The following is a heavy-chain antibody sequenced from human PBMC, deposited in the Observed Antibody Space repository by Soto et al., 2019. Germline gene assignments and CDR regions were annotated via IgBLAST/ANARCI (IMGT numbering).Heavy chain of an antibody. CDR3: ARPLGGDWSNWFDP. J-gene: IGHJ5*02. D-gene: IGHD2-21*01. CDR2: IYYSGST. CDR1: GGSISSSSYY. V-gene: IGHV4-39*01. Sequence: SETLSLTCTVSGGSISSSSYYWGWIRQPPGKGLEWIGSIYYSGSTYYNPSLKSRVTISVDTSKNQFSLKLSSVTAADTAVYYCARPLGGDWSNWFDPWGQGTLVTVSS.